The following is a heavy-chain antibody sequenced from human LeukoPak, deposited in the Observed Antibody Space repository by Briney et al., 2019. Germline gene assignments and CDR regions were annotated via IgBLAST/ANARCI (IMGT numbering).Heavy chain of an antibody. D-gene: IGHD6-13*01. J-gene: IGHJ4*02. CDR1: GFTFSSYA. CDR2: ISGRDGST. V-gene: IGHV3-23*01. Sequence: PGGSLRLSCAASGFTFSSYAMGWVRQAPGKGLEWVSSISGRDGSTYYADSVKGRFTIPRDNSKTTLYLQMNSLRAEDTAVYYCATTAYSSRNYWGQGTLVTVSS. CDR3: ATTAYSSRNY.